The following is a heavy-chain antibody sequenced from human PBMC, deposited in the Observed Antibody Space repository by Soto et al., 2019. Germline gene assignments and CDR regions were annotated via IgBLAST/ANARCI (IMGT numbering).Heavy chain of an antibody. CDR1: GGSFSGYY. J-gene: IGHJ6*03. CDR3: ARKTPSSWGSYRWDYYYYMDV. CDR2: INHSGST. D-gene: IGHD3-16*02. V-gene: IGHV4-34*01. Sequence: SETLSLTCAVYGGSFSGYYWSWIRQPPGKGLEWIGEINHSGSTNYNPSLKSRVTISVDTSKNQFSLKLGSVTAADTAVYYCARKTPSSWGSYRWDYYYYMDVWGKGTTVTVSS.